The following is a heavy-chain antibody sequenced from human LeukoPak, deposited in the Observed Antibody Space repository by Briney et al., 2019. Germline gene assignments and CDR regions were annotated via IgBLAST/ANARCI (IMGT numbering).Heavy chain of an antibody. CDR2: IYYSGST. Sequence: KPSETLSLTCTVSGGSISSSSYYWGWIRQPPGKGLEWIGSIYYSGSTYYNPSLKSRVTISVDTSKNQFSLKLSSVTAADTAVYYCARARGYSSYGFQHWGQGTLVTVSS. CDR1: GGSISSSSYY. J-gene: IGHJ1*01. V-gene: IGHV4-39*07. CDR3: ARARGYSSYGFQH. D-gene: IGHD6-6*01.